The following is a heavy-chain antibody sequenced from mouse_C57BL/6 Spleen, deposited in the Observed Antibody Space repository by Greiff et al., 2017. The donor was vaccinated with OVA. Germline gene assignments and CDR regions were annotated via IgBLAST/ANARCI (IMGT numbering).Heavy chain of an antibody. CDR2: INPSSGYT. J-gene: IGHJ1*03. CDR3: ARSTGVYYGSSYDWYFDV. V-gene: IGHV1-7*01. D-gene: IGHD1-1*01. CDR1: GYTFTSYW. Sequence: VQLQQSGAELAKPGASVKLSCKASGYTFTSYWMHWVKQRPGQGLEWIGYINPSSGYTKYNQKFKDKATLTADKSSSTAYMQLSSLTYEDSAVYYCARSTGVYYGSSYDWYFDVWGTGTTVTVSS.